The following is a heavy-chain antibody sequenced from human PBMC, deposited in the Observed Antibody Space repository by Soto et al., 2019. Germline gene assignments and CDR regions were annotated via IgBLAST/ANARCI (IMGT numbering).Heavy chain of an antibody. CDR1: GYTFTSYG. CDR2: INTYNGNT. Sequence: GASVKVSCKASGYTFTSYGISWVRQAPGQGLEWMGWINTYNGNTNYAQKLQGRVTMTTDTSTSTAYMELRSLRSDDTAVYYCARYCSGGSCHSGDYGRYYFDYWGHGTLVTVSS. J-gene: IGHJ4*01. D-gene: IGHD2-15*01. V-gene: IGHV1-18*01. CDR3: ARYCSGGSCHSGDYGRYYFDY.